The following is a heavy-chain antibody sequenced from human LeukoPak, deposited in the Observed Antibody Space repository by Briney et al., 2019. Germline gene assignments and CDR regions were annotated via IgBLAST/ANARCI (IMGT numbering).Heavy chain of an antibody. CDR3: AREQLGDAFDI. J-gene: IGHJ3*02. Sequence: ASVKVSCKASGGTFSSYAISWVRQAPGQGLEWMGWISAYNGNTNYAQKLQGRVTMTTDTSTSTAYMELRSLRSDDTAVYYCAREQLGDAFDIWGQGTMVTVSS. D-gene: IGHD6-6*01. CDR2: ISAYNGNT. V-gene: IGHV1-18*01. CDR1: GGTFSSYA.